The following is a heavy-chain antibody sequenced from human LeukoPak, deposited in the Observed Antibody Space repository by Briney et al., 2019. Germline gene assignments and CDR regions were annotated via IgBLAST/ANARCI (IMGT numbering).Heavy chain of an antibody. J-gene: IGHJ4*02. D-gene: IGHD1-26*01. CDR1: GFTFGSYG. Sequence: GRSLRLSCAASGFTFGSYGIHWVRQAPGKGLEWVAVISNDGSNKFYADSVKGRFTISRDNSKNTLYLQMNSLRAEDTAVYYCAKETGRWELEWGQGTLVTVSS. V-gene: IGHV3-30*18. CDR3: AKETGRWELE. CDR2: ISNDGSNK.